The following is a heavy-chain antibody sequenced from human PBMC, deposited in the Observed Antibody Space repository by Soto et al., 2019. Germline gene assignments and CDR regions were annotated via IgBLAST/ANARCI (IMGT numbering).Heavy chain of an antibody. CDR1: GGTFSSYV. J-gene: IGHJ4*02. V-gene: IGHV1-69*01. CDR3: ARVGGVGAPPGTDF. Sequence: QLVQSGAEVKKPGSSVKISCKASGGTFSSYVISWLRQAPGQGLEWMGGVIRILGQAYYAPNLQGRVTITADGSTRTAYMELNRLTSSDTAVYFCARVGGVGAPPGTDFWGQGTLVTVSS. CDR2: VIRILGQA. D-gene: IGHD1-26*01.